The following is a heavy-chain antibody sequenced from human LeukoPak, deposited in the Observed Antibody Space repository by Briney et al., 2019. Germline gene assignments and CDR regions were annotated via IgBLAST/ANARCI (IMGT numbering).Heavy chain of an antibody. Sequence: ASVKVSCKASGYTFTGYYMHWVRQAPGQGLEWMGWINPNSGGTNYAQKFQGRVTMTRDTSISTAYMELSRLRSDDTAVYYCARGEKAKRLNYDIPEGFDYWGQGTLVTVSS. CDR2: INPNSGGT. CDR1: GYTFTGYY. D-gene: IGHD3-9*01. J-gene: IGHJ4*02. V-gene: IGHV1-2*02. CDR3: ARGEKAKRLNYDIPEGFDY.